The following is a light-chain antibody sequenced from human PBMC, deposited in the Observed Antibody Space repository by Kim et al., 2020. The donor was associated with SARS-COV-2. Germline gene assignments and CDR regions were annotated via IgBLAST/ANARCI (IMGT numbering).Light chain of an antibody. V-gene: IGLV6-57*02. CDR2: ADN. J-gene: IGLJ2*01. CDR3: QSYDSSNVV. CDR1: IGSTAKNS. Sequence: GKPVTCSWSGSIGSTAKNSVLWYPRVPGSAPTTVIYADNQRPSGVPDRFSGSIDSSSNSASLTISGLKTEDEADYYCQSYDSSNVVFGGGTQLTVL.